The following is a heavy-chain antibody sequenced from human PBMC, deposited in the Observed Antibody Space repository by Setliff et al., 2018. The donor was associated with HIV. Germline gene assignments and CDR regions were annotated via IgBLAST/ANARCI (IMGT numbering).Heavy chain of an antibody. CDR3: ARYYYGSQTMLDY. V-gene: IGHV4-34*01. CDR2: INHSGRT. CDR1: GGSFSDNY. J-gene: IGHJ4*02. Sequence: SETLSLTCAVYGGSFSDNYWSWIRQSPGKGLEWIGEINHSGRTKYSPSLRSRVSISVDTSKNQFSLKLSSVTAADTAVYYCARYYYGSQTMLDYWGQGTLVTVSS. D-gene: IGHD3-10*01.